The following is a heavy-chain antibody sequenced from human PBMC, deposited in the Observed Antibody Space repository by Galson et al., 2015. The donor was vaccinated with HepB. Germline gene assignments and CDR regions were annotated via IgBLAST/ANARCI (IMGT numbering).Heavy chain of an antibody. CDR2: IKEDGSEG. V-gene: IGHV3-7*01. J-gene: IGHJ4*02. D-gene: IGHD2-2*01. CDR1: GFTFSSYW. CDR3: ARAKYGPEY. Sequence: SLRLSCAVSGFTFSSYWMSWVRQAPGKGPEWVANIKEDGSEGYYVDSVEGRFTISRDNAKNLLYLQTNSLRAEDTALYYCARAKYGPEYWGQGTLVTVSS.